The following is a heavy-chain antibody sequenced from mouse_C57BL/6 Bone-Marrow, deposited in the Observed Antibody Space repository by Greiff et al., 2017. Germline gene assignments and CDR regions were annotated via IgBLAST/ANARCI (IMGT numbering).Heavy chain of an antibody. J-gene: IGHJ1*03. CDR3: TGIITTIVQPYCYSDV. CDR2: ISSGGDYI. V-gene: IGHV5-9-1*02. D-gene: IGHD1-1*01. CDR1: GFTFSSYA. Sequence: EVKLMESGEGLVKPGGSLKLSCAASGFTFSSYAMSWVRQTPEKRLEWVAYISSGGDYIYYADTVKGRFTISRDNARNTLYLQISSLKSEDTAMYYCTGIITTIVQPYCYSDVWGTGTKVSVSS.